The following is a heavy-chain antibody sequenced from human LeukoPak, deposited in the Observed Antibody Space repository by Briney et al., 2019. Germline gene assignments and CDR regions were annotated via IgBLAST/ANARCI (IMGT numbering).Heavy chain of an antibody. Sequence: SETLSLTCTVSGGSISSYYWSWLRQPPGKGLEWIGNIYRSGSTYYNPSLKSRVTLSVDTSKNQFSLKLSSVTAADTAVYYCARGPPPDFDYWGRGTLVTVSS. J-gene: IGHJ4*02. CDR2: IYRSGST. CDR3: ARGPPPDFDY. CDR1: GGSISSYY. V-gene: IGHV4-59*12.